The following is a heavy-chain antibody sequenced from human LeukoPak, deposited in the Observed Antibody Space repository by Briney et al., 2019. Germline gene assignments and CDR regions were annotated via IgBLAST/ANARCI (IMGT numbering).Heavy chain of an antibody. V-gene: IGHV3-66*01. CDR1: GFTVSSNY. J-gene: IGHJ4*02. Sequence: PGGSLRLSCAASGFTVSSNYMGWVRQAPGKGLEWVSVIYSGGSTYYADSVKGRFTISRDNSKNTLYLQMNSLRAEDTAVYYCAREQSSGWSQIFDYWGQGTLVTVSS. CDR3: AREQSSGWSQIFDY. D-gene: IGHD6-19*01. CDR2: IYSGGST.